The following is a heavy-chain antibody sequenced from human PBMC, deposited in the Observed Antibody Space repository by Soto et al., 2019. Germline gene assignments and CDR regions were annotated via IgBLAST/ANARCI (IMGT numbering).Heavy chain of an antibody. CDR2: VKSKVDGGSI. D-gene: IGHD3-16*01. Sequence: GGSLRLSCAASGFTFSNYVMNWVRQAPGKGLEWVGRVKSKVDGGSIDYAAPVRGRFTISRDDSRNTVDLQMNSLSAEDSAMYYCSADLPDWGAYAFDYWGQGTLVTVSS. CDR3: SADLPDWGAYAFDY. V-gene: IGHV3-15*07. CDR1: GFTFSNYV. J-gene: IGHJ4*02.